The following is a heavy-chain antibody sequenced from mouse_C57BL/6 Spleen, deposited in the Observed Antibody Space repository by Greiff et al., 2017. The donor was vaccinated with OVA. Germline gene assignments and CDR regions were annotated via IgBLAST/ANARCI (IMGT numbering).Heavy chain of an antibody. CDR3: ARGGAITTVVSFDY. Sequence: EVMLVESGGGLVKPGGSLKLSCAASGFTFSSYAMSWVRQTPEKRLEWVATISDGGSYTYYPDNVKGRFTISRDNAKNNLYLQMSHLKSEDTAMYYCARGGAITTVVSFDYWGQGTTLTVSS. V-gene: IGHV5-4*03. CDR2: ISDGGSYT. CDR1: GFTFSSYA. J-gene: IGHJ2*01. D-gene: IGHD1-1*01.